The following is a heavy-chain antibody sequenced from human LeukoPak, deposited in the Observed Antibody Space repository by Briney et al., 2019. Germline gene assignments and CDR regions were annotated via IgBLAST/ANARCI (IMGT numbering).Heavy chain of an antibody. D-gene: IGHD7-27*01. V-gene: IGHV3-23*01. CDR1: DFTFSSYT. CDR2: IGTRGDGI. CDR3: ARDPNWGSGY. Sequence: GGSLRLSCVASDFTFSSYTMIWVRQAPGKALEWVSVIGTRGDGIHYADSVKGRFTISRDDSKNTLYLQMNSLRAEDTAVYYCARDPNWGSGYWGQGTLVTVSS. J-gene: IGHJ4*02.